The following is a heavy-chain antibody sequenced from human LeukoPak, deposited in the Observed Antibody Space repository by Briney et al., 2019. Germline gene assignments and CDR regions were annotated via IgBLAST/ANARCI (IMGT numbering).Heavy chain of an antibody. CDR3: AREPSIAGACDI. CDR1: GFSFSSYG. Sequence: GGSLRLSCAASGFSFSSYGMNWVRQAPGKGLEWVSYISRTSSTIYYADSVKGRFTISRDNARNPLYLQMNSLRDEDTAVYYCAREPSIAGACDIWGQGTMVTVSS. J-gene: IGHJ3*02. CDR2: ISRTSSTI. V-gene: IGHV3-48*02.